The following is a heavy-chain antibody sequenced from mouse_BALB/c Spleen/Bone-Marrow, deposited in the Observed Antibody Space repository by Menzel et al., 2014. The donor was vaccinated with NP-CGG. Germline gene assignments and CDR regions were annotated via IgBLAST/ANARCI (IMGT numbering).Heavy chain of an antibody. D-gene: IGHD1-2*01. V-gene: IGHV7-1*02. Sequence: EVNVVESGGGLVQPGGSLILSCAPSGFTFSDFYMEWVRQPPGKRLEWIAASRNKANDYTTEYSASVKGRFIVSRDTSQSILYLQMNALRAEDTAIYYCARDYYGYDYWGQGTTLTVSS. CDR3: ARDYYGYDY. CDR1: GFTFSDFY. J-gene: IGHJ2*01. CDR2: SRNKANDYTT.